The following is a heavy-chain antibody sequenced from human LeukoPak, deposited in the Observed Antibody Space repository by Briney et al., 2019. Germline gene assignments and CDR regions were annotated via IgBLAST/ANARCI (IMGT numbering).Heavy chain of an antibody. CDR3: ARDRSIVGARPTPSLAY. J-gene: IGHJ4*02. D-gene: IGHD1-26*01. CDR2: IWYDGSNK. CDR1: GFSFSTYG. Sequence: GGSLRLSCAASGFSFSTYGMHWVRQAPGKGLEWVAVIWYDGSNKYYADSVKGRFTISRDNSKNTLYLQMNSLRAEDTAVYYCARDRSIVGARPTPSLAYWGQGTLVTVSS. V-gene: IGHV3-33*01.